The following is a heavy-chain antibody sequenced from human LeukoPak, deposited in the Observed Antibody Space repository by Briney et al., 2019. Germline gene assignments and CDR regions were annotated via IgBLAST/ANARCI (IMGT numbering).Heavy chain of an antibody. Sequence: PGGSLRLSCAASGFTFSDYYMSWIRQAPGKGLEWVSYISSSRSTLYYADSVKGRFTISRDNAKNSLYLQMNSLRAEDTAVYYCAGDLKAVAGTSDYWGQGTLVTVSS. J-gene: IGHJ4*02. D-gene: IGHD6-19*01. CDR1: GFTFSDYY. CDR2: ISSSRSTL. V-gene: IGHV3-11*01. CDR3: AGDLKAVAGTSDY.